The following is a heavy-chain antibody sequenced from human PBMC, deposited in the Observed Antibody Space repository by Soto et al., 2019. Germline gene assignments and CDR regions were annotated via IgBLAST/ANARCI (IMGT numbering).Heavy chain of an antibody. CDR3: ARDFRGSSWYNYYGMDV. D-gene: IGHD6-13*01. CDR1: GYTFTTYY. V-gene: IGHV1-46*01. CDR2: INPSGGST. Sequence: QVQLVRSGAEVKKPGASVKVSCKASGYTFTTYYMNWVRQAPGQGLEWRGIINPSGGSTSYAQKFQGRVTMTRDTSTSTVYMELSSLRSEDTAVYYCARDFRGSSWYNYYGMDVWGQGTTVTVSS. J-gene: IGHJ6*02.